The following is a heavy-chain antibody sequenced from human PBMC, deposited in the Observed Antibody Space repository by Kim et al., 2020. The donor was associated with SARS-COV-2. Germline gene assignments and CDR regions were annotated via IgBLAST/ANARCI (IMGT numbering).Heavy chain of an antibody. D-gene: IGHD6-19*01. V-gene: IGHV3-9*01. CDR1: GFTFDDYA. CDR3: AKGRVVAGTLTPFDY. Sequence: GGSLRLSCAAFGFTFDDYAMHWVRQTPGKGLEWVSGINWNSGSIGYADSVKGRFTTSRDNAKNSLYLQMNSLRAEDTALYYCAKGRVVAGTLTPFDYWGQGTLVTVSS. CDR2: INWNSGSI. J-gene: IGHJ4*02.